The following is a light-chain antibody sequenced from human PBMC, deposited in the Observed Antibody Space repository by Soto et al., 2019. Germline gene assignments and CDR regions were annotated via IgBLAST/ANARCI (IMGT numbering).Light chain of an antibody. CDR2: DAS. Sequence: DIQMTQSPSTLSASIGDRVTITCRASEDINDWLAWYQQKPGNAPKFLIYDASTLQSGVPSRFSGSGSGTEFTLTISSLQPDDFATYYCQQYNAYPWTFGLGTKVDIK. CDR1: EDINDW. CDR3: QQYNAYPWT. J-gene: IGKJ1*01. V-gene: IGKV1-5*01.